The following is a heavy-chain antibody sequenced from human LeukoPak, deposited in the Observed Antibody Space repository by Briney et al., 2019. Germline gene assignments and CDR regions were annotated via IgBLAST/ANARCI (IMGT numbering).Heavy chain of an antibody. CDR1: GYTFTSYY. Sequence: VASVKVSCKASGYTFTSYYMHWVRQAPGQGLEWIGIINPSGGSTSYAQKFQGRVTMTRDTSTSTVYMEPSSLRSEDTAVYYCARVDSSGYYYWGQGTLVTVSS. CDR2: INPSGGST. CDR3: ARVDSSGYYY. J-gene: IGHJ4*02. D-gene: IGHD3-22*01. V-gene: IGHV1-46*01.